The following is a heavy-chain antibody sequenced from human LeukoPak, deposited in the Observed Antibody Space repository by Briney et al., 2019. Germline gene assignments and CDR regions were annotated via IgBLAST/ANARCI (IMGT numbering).Heavy chain of an antibody. V-gene: IGHV3-23*01. CDR2: ISGGGDST. J-gene: IGHJ5*01. D-gene: IGHD3-10*01. Sequence: PGGSLRLSCAASGFSFSSYSMSWVRQAPGKGLECVSAISGGGDSTYYADSAKGRFTIYRDNSKNTLSLQMNSLRAEDTAVYYCAKGSWFDYWGQGTLVTVSS. CDR1: GFSFSSYS. CDR3: AKGSWFDY.